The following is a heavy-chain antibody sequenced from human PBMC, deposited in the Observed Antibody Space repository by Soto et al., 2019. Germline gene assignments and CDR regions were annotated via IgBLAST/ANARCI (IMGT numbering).Heavy chain of an antibody. CDR2: INPNSGGT. D-gene: IGHD2-2*02. CDR3: ARGILYAAIKRYYYGMDV. Sequence: ASVKGCCTASGYTFTGYYMHWVRQAPGQGLEWMGWINPNSGGTNYAQKFQGWVTMTRDTSISTAYMELSRLRSDDTAVYYCARGILYAAIKRYYYGMDVWGQGTTVTVSS. V-gene: IGHV1-2*04. CDR1: GYTFTGYY. J-gene: IGHJ6*02.